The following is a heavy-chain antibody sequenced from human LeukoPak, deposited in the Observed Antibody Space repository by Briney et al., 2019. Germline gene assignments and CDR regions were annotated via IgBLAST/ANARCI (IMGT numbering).Heavy chain of an antibody. Sequence: PGGSLRLFCAASGFTFSSYGMHWAREAPDRGLEGGAVISYDGSNKYYADCVKGRFTISRDNSKNTLYMQMNSLRAEDTAVYYCARDADDYVWGSYLHWGQGTLVTVSS. CDR2: ISYDGSNK. V-gene: IGHV3-30*03. D-gene: IGHD3-16*02. CDR1: GFTFSSYG. J-gene: IGHJ4*02. CDR3: ARDADDYVWGSYLH.